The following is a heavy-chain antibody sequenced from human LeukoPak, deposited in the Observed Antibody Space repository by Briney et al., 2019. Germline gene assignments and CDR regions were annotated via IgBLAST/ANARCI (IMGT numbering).Heavy chain of an antibody. CDR2: INPNSGGT. CDR3: ARDPIMVVTATPREKFYYYGMDV. Sequence: GASVKVSCKASGYTFTGYHMHWGRQAPGQGPRWVGWINPNSGGTNYAKKFQGWVTMTRDTSISTAYMELSRLRSDDTAVYYCARDPIMVVTATPREKFYYYGMDVWGQGTTVTVSS. J-gene: IGHJ6*02. CDR1: GYTFTGYH. V-gene: IGHV1-2*04. D-gene: IGHD2-21*02.